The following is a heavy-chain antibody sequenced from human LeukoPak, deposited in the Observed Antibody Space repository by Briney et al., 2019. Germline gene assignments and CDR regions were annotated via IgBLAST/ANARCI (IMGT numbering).Heavy chain of an antibody. V-gene: IGHV3-73*01. D-gene: IGHD2-2*01. Sequence: QSGGPLRLSCAASGFTFSGSVMHWVRQASGKGLEWVGRIRSKANSYATAYAASVKGRFTISRDDSKNTAYLQMNSLKTEDTAVYYCTGPLGYCSSTSCYESCWGQGTLVTVSS. J-gene: IGHJ4*02. CDR1: GFTFSGSV. CDR3: TGPLGYCSSTSCYESC. CDR2: IRSKANSYAT.